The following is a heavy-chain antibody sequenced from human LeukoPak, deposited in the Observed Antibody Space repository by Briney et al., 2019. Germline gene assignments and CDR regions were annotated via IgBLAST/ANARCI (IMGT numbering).Heavy chain of an antibody. Sequence: WGSLRLSCAASGFTFSDDYMSWIRQAPGKGLEWVSYISSSGSTIYYADSVKGRFTISRDNAKNSLYLQMNSLRAEDTAVYYCARGSYVWGSYPRGAYYWGRGTLVTVSS. CDR1: GFTFSDDY. J-gene: IGHJ4*02. CDR2: ISSSGSTI. CDR3: ARGSYVWGSYPRGAYY. V-gene: IGHV3-11*01. D-gene: IGHD3-16*02.